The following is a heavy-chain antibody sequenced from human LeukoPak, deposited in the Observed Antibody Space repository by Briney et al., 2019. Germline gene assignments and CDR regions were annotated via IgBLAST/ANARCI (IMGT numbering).Heavy chain of an antibody. J-gene: IGHJ4*02. CDR2: MNPNSGNT. CDR3: ARVGDSGSPFDY. D-gene: IGHD3-10*01. Sequence: ASVKVSCKASGYTFTSYDINWVRQATGQGLEWMGWMNPNSGNTGYAQKFQGRVTMTRDTSTSTVYMEVSSLRSEDTAVYYCARVGDSGSPFDYRGQGTLVTVSS. CDR1: GYTFTSYD. V-gene: IGHV1-8*01.